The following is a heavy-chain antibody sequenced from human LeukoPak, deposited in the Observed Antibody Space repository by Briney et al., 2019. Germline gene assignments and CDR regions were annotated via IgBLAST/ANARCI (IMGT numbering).Heavy chain of an antibody. Sequence: ASVKVSCKASGGTFSSYAISWVRQAPGQGLEWMGGIIPIFGTANYAQKFQGRVTITADESTSTAYMELSSLRSEDTAVYYCARVPRLAAAGTGWFDPWGQGTLATVSS. CDR1: GGTFSSYA. J-gene: IGHJ5*02. D-gene: IGHD6-13*01. CDR2: IIPIFGTA. CDR3: ARVPRLAAAGTGWFDP. V-gene: IGHV1-69*01.